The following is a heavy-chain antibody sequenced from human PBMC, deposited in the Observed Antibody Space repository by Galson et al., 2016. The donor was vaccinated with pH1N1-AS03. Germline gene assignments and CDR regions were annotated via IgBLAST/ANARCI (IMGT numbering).Heavy chain of an antibody. V-gene: IGHV3-30*03. Sequence: SLRLSCAGSGFTFSTYGMHWVRQAPGKGLEWVAVIARDGGNKYYADSVKGRFTISRDNSKNTLYLQMNSLRAEDTAVYFCVREQGGSDDYWGQGTLVTVSS. CDR3: VREQGGSDDY. J-gene: IGHJ4*02. D-gene: IGHD1-26*01. CDR2: IARDGGNK. CDR1: GFTFSTYG.